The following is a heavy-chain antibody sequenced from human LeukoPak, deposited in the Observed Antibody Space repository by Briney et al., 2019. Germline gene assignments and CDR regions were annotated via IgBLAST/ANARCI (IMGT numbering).Heavy chain of an antibody. CDR3: AMGNYDSSVGDDGRYYFDY. D-gene: IGHD3-22*01. J-gene: IGHJ4*02. Sequence: VASVKVSCKASGGTFSSYAISWVRQAPGQGLEWMGGIIPIFGTANYAQKFQGRVTITTDESTSTAYMELSSLRSEDTAVYYCAMGNYDSSVGDDGRYYFDYWGQGTLVTVSS. V-gene: IGHV1-69*05. CDR2: IIPIFGTA. CDR1: GGTFSSYA.